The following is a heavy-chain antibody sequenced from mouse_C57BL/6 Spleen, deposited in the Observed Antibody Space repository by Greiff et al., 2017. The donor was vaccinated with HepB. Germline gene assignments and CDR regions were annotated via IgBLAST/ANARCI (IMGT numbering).Heavy chain of an antibody. CDR1: GFNIKDDY. CDR3: TTWGQLRLLDY. J-gene: IGHJ2*01. Sequence: EVQLQQSEAELVRPGASVKLSCTASGFNIKDDYMHWVKQRPEQGLEWIGWIDPENGDTEYASKFQGKATITADTSSNTAYLQLSSLTSEDTAVYYCTTWGQLRLLDYWGQGTTLTVSS. V-gene: IGHV14-4*01. CDR2: IDPENGDT. D-gene: IGHD3-2*02.